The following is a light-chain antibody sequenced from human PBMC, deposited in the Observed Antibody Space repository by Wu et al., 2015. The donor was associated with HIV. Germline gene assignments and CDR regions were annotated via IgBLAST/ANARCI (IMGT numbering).Light chain of an antibody. CDR3: QQYHNWAGT. J-gene: IGKJ1*01. Sequence: EIVMTQSPATLSVSPGERATLSCRASQSVSNNLVWYQQRPGQAPRLLIYAASTRATGIPARFSGSGSGTEFTLTISSMQSEDFAVYYCQQYHNWAGTFGRRDQGGNQT. CDR1: QSVSNN. CDR2: AAS. V-gene: IGKV3-15*01.